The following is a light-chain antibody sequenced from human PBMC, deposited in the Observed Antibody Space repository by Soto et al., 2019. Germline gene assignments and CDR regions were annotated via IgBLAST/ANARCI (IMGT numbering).Light chain of an antibody. CDR1: QNVLSN. V-gene: IGKV3-15*01. CDR2: GAS. Sequence: EIGVMQAPATLSVSPGGRGTLSCRASQNVLSNLAWYQQKPGQAPRLLIYGASTRATGLPARFSGSGSGTQFTLTISSLQSEDFAVYYCQQYNNWWTFGQGTKV. CDR3: QQYNNWWT. J-gene: IGKJ1*01.